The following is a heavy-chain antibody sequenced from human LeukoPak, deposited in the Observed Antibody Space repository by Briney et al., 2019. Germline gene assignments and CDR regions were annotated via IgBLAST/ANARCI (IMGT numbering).Heavy chain of an antibody. D-gene: IGHD2-2*01. CDR3: ARDREGRYCSSTSCYIT. J-gene: IGHJ5*02. V-gene: IGHV1-69*04. CDR1: GGTFSSYA. CDR2: IIPILGIA. Sequence: SVKVSCKASGGTFSSYAISWVRQAPGQGLEWMGRIIPILGIANYAQKFQGRVTITADESTSTAYMELSSLRSEDTAVYYCARDREGRYCSSTSCYITWGQGTLVTVSS.